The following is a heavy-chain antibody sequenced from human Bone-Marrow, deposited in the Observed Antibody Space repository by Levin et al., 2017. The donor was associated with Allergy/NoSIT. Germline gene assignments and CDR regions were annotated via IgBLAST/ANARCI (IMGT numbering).Heavy chain of an antibody. Sequence: GGSLRLSCAASGFTFSNFAMCWVRQAPGKGLEWVSGISGSGDDTSYADSVKGRFTISRDNSKNTLYLQMNSVRADDTAVYYCAKDRPASGYLYWGQGTLVTVSS. CDR1: GFTFSNFA. D-gene: IGHD5-12*01. CDR2: ISGSGDDT. V-gene: IGHV3-23*01. J-gene: IGHJ4*02. CDR3: AKDRPASGYLY.